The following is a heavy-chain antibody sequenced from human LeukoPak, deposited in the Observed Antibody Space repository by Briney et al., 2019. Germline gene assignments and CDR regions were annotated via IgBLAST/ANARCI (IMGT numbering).Heavy chain of an antibody. J-gene: IGHJ4*02. Sequence: GGSLRLSCAASGFTFSSYAMSWVRQAPGKGLEWVSLISGSGASTYYADSMKGRFTISRDNSKNTLYLQMSSLRAEDTAVYYCATGRWYCDYWGQGTLVTVSS. D-gene: IGHD6-13*01. CDR1: GFTFSSYA. CDR2: ISGSGAST. CDR3: ATGRWYCDY. V-gene: IGHV3-23*01.